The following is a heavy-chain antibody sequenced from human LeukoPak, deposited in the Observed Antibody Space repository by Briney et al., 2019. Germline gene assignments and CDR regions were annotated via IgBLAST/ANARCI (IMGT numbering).Heavy chain of an antibody. Sequence: SQTLSLTCTVSGGSISSGGYYWSWIRQPPGQGLEWIGYIYHSGSTYYNPSLKSRVTISVDRSKNQFSLKLSSVTAADTAVYYCAREYSSSSRFDPWGQGTLVTVSS. CDR1: GGSISSGGYY. CDR3: AREYSSSSRFDP. D-gene: IGHD6-6*01. CDR2: IYHSGST. V-gene: IGHV4-30-2*01. J-gene: IGHJ5*02.